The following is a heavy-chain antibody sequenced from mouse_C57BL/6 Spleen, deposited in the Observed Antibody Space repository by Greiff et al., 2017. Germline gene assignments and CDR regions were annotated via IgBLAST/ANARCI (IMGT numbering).Heavy chain of an antibody. CDR3: EQSSHYAMDY. J-gene: IGHJ4*01. D-gene: IGHD1-1*01. CDR2: ISSGSSTI. CDR1: GFTFSDYG. Sequence: EVKVVESGGGLVKPGGSLKLSCAASGFTFSDYGMHWVRQAPEKGLEWVAYISSGSSTIYYADTVKGRFTISRDNAKNTLFLQMTGVRSEDTAMYYCEQSSHYAMDYWGQGTSVTVSS. V-gene: IGHV5-17*01.